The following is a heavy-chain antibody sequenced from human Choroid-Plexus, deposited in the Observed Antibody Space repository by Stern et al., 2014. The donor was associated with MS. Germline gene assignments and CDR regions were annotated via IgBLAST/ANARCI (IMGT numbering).Heavy chain of an antibody. V-gene: IGHV3-30*18. CDR1: GFTFGSCA. D-gene: IGHD2/OR15-2a*01. CDR3: AKDRQYLTYFFDH. CDR2: LAYDESNK. Sequence: VQLVESGGGVVQPGRPLRLSCVASGFTFGSCAMHWVRQAPGKGLEWVAGLAYDESNKYYANSVKDRFTISRINSQNSLYMQMSSLSPQDTAEYYGAKDRQYLTYFFDHWGQGSLVTVSS. J-gene: IGHJ5*02.